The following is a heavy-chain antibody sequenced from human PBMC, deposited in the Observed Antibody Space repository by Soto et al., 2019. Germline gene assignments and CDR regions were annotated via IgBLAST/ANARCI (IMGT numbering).Heavy chain of an antibody. Sequence: EVQLLESGGGLVQPGGSLRPSCAASGFTFSSYAMSWVRQAPGKGLGWVSAISGSGGSTYYADSVKGRFTISRDNSKNTLYLQMNSLRAEDTAVYYCATGRGLYYYYGMDVWGQGTTVTVSS. CDR2: ISGSGGST. J-gene: IGHJ6*02. D-gene: IGHD3-10*01. CDR3: ATGRGLYYYYGMDV. CDR1: GFTFSSYA. V-gene: IGHV3-23*01.